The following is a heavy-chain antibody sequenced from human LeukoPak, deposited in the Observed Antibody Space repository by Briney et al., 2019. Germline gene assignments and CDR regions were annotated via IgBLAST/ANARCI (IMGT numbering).Heavy chain of an antibody. V-gene: IGHV4-31*03. Sequence: SETLSLTCTVSGGSISSGGYYWSWIRQHPGKGLEWTGYIYYSGSTYYNPSLKSRVTISVDTSKNQFSLKLSSVTAADTAVYYCARSPVVPAAIDWFDPWGQGTLVTVSS. D-gene: IGHD2-2*01. CDR3: ARSPVVPAAIDWFDP. CDR2: IYYSGST. CDR1: GGSISSGGYY. J-gene: IGHJ5*02.